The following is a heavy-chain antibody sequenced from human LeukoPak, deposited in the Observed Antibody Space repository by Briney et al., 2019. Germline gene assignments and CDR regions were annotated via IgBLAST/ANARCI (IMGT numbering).Heavy chain of an antibody. CDR1: GGSISSGSYY. CDR3: ARIGSGGSWGFDY. Sequence: TLSLTCTVSGGSISSGSYYWSWIRQPPGKALEWLARIDWDDDKYFSTSLKARLTISKDTSKNQVVLTMTNMDPVDTATYYCARIGSGGSWGFDYWGQGTLVTVSS. D-gene: IGHD2-15*01. J-gene: IGHJ4*02. V-gene: IGHV2-70*11. CDR2: IDWDDDK.